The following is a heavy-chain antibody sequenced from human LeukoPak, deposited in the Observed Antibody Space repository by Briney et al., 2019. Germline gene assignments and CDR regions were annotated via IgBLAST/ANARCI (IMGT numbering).Heavy chain of an antibody. J-gene: IGHJ4*02. CDR3: AKGPYCSSTSCYTYSRGFFDY. V-gene: IGHV3-23*01. CDR2: ISGSGGST. D-gene: IGHD2-2*02. Sequence: GGSLRLSCAASGFTFSTYAMTWVRQAPGKGLEWVSGISGSGGSTYYADSVKGRFTISRDNSKHTLYLQMNSLRAEDTAVYYCAKGPYCSSTSCYTYSRGFFDYWGQGTLVTVSS. CDR1: GFTFSTYA.